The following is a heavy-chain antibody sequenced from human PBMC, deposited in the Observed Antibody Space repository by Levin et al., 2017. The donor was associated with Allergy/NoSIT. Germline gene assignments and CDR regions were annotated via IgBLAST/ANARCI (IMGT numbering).Heavy chain of an antibody. CDR3: AKGPMDT. CDR2: ISSDVSSK. Sequence: QTGGSLRLSCATSGFPFSIFGLVWVRQAPGKGLEWVALISSDVSSKYYADSVKGRFTISRDNSKSTLYLQMNTLRPEDTGVYYCAKGPMDTWGQGTLVTVSS. V-gene: IGHV3-30*18. CDR1: GFPFSIFG. D-gene: IGHD2-2*03. J-gene: IGHJ5*02.